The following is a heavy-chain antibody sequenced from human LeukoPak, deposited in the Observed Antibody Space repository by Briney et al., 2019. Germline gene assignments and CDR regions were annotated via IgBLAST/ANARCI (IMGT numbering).Heavy chain of an antibody. V-gene: IGHV1-18*01. CDR2: ISPSDGKT. J-gene: IGHJ4*02. Sequence: ASVKVSCKASGYTFTSYDITWVRQAPGRGLEWMGWISPSDGKTNYAQNLQGRVSMTTDTSTTTAYMDLRSLRFDDTAVYYCARTRPTWEGWGFDYWGQGSLVTVSS. D-gene: IGHD1-26*01. CDR3: ARTRPTWEGWGFDY. CDR1: GYTFTSYD.